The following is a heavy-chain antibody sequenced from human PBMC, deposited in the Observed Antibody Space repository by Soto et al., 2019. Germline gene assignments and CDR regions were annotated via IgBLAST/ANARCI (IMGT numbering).Heavy chain of an antibody. V-gene: IGHV1-69*01. D-gene: IGHD2-2*01. CDR2: IIPISEIA. J-gene: IGHJ6*01. Sequence: QVQLVQSGAEVKKPGSSVKVSCKASGGTFSSYAISWVRQAPGQGLEWMGGIIPISEIANYAQKFPGRVTITAEESTRTAYWELRSLGSEDTAVYYCARSQGSSTSLSIYYYYYSGMDVWGQGNRVNVS. CDR1: GGTFSSYA. CDR3: ARSQGSSTSLSIYYYYYSGMDV.